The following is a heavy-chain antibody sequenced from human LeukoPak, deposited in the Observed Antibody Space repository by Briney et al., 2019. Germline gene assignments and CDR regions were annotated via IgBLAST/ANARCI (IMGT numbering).Heavy chain of an antibody. V-gene: IGHV4-39*01. J-gene: IGHJ1*01. CDR3: ASRYYYDTRGYFLH. CDR1: GNSIRSSSYY. D-gene: IGHD3-22*01. CDR2: IYYSGST. Sequence: SETLSLTCTVSGNSIRSSSYYWGWIRQSPEKWLEWIGSIYYSGSTYYSASFKSRVTISVDTSQHQFSLKLRSVTAADRAVYYCASRYYYDTRGYFLHWGQGTLVTVSS.